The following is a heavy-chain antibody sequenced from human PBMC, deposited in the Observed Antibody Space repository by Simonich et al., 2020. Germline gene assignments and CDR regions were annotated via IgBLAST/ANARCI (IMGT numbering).Heavy chain of an antibody. CDR3: ARPLGIVWAFDI. V-gene: IGHV4-34*01. Sequence: QVQLQQWGAGLLKPSETLSLTCSVYGGSFCGYYLCLIRQPPGKGLEWIGETNHSGSNNYNPSLKSRVTISVDTSKNQFSLKLSSVTAADTAVYYCARPLGIVWAFDIWGQGTMVTVSS. CDR2: TNHSGSN. J-gene: IGHJ3*02. D-gene: IGHD3-16*01. CDR1: GGSFCGYY.